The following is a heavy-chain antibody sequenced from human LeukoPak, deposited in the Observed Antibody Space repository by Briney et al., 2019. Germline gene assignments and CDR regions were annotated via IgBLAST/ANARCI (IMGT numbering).Heavy chain of an antibody. CDR3: AREKTPEFRDKYRHRNAFDI. Sequence: SETLSLTCTVSGGSISSYYWSWIRQPPGKGLEWIGYIYYSGSTNYNPSLKSRVTISVDTSKNQFSLKLSSVTAADTAVYYCAREKTPEFRDKYRHRNAFDIWGQGTMVTVSS. V-gene: IGHV4-59*01. CDR2: IYYSGST. CDR1: GGSISSYY. J-gene: IGHJ3*02. D-gene: IGHD5-18*01.